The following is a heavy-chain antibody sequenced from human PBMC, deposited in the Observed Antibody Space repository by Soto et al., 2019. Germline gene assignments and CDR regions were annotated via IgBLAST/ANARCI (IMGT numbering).Heavy chain of an antibody. V-gene: IGHV4-30-4*01. CDR3: ARENSSPTPQYYYYGMDV. Sequence: PSETLSLTCTVSGGSISSGDYYWSWIRQPPGKGLEWIGYIYYSGSTYYNPSLKSRVTISVDTSKNQFSLKLSSVTAADTAVYYCARENSSPTPQYYYYGMDVWGQGTTVTVSS. CDR1: GGSISSGDYY. D-gene: IGHD6-13*01. J-gene: IGHJ6*02. CDR2: IYYSGST.